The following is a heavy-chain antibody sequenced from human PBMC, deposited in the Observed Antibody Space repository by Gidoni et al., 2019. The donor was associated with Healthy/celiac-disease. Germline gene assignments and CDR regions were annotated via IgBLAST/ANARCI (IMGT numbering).Heavy chain of an antibody. CDR3: ARDGYGDYHFDY. CDR1: GFTFSSYS. CDR2: ISSSSSYI. J-gene: IGHJ4*02. V-gene: IGHV3-21*01. D-gene: IGHD4-17*01. Sequence: EVQLVESGGGLVKPGGSLRLSCAASGFTFSSYSMTWFRQAPGKGLEWVSYISSSSSYIYYADSVKGRFTISRDNAKNSLYLKMNSLRAEDTAVYYCARDGYGDYHFDYWGQGTLVTVSS.